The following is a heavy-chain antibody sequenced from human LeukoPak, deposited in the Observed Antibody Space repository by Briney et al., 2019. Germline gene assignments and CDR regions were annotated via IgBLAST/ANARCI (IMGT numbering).Heavy chain of an antibody. V-gene: IGHV4-39*01. D-gene: IGHD6-19*01. J-gene: IGHJ6*02. CDR3: ARGRGESSGWGSYYYYGMDV. CDR1: GDSITSTSSSYY. Sequence: ASETLSLTCTVSGDSITSTSSSYYWGWIRQPPGKGLEWIGEIDHSGNTNYNPSLKSRVTMSVDTSKKQFSLKLNSVTAADTAVYYCARGRGESSGWGSYYYYGMDVWGQGTPVTVSS. CDR2: IDHSGNT.